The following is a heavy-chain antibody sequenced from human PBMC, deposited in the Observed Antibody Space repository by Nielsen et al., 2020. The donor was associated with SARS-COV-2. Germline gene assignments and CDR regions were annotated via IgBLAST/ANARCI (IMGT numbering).Heavy chain of an antibody. CDR2: ISGSGGST. J-gene: IGHJ4*02. V-gene: IGHV3-23*01. Sequence: GESLKISCAASGFTFSSYAMSWVRQAPGKGLEWVSAISGSGGSTYYADSVKGRFTISRDNSKNTLYLQMNSLRAEDTAVYYRAKDSGWIQQYWGQGTLVTVSS. D-gene: IGHD5-18*01. CDR1: GFTFSSYA. CDR3: AKDSGWIQQY.